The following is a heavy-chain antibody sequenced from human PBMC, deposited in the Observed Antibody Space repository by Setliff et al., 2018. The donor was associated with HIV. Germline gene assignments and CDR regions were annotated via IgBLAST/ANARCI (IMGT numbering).Heavy chain of an antibody. D-gene: IGHD6-19*01. CDR2: IYPGNSDT. J-gene: IGHJ6*03. CDR1: GYSFTSYW. CDR3: ARHPPIAVAGTGYYYYYMDV. V-gene: IGHV5-51*01. Sequence: GESLKISCKGSGYSFTSYWISWVRQMPGKGLEWMGIIYPGNSDTTYSPSFQGHVTISADKSISTAYLQWSSLRASDTAMYYCARHPPIAVAGTGYYYYYMDVWGKGTTVTVSS.